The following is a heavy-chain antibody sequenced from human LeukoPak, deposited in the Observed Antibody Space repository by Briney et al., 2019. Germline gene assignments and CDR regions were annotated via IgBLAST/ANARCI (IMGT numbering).Heavy chain of an antibody. CDR3: ARVVSGWFDP. J-gene: IGHJ5*02. V-gene: IGHV3-64*01. CDR2: ISSNGGST. Sequence: GGSLRLSCAASGFTFSSYAMHWVRQAPGKGLEYVSAISSNGGSTYYANSVKGRFTISRDNSKNTLYLQMRNLRAEDMAVYYCARVVSGWFDPWGQGTLVTVSS. D-gene: IGHD2-15*01. CDR1: GFTFSSYA.